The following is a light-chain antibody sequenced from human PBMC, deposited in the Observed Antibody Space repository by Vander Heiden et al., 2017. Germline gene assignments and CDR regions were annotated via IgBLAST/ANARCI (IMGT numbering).Light chain of an antibody. V-gene: IGLV1-40*01. CDR2: DNY. CDR1: SSNIGADYV. Sequence: QSVLAQPPSVSGAPGQRVTVSCTGGSSNIGADYVVHWYQQLPGTAPKLLIYDNYNRPSGVPDRFSASRSGTSAFLAITGLQAEDEADYYCQSYDDSLGIVIFGGGTKLTVL. J-gene: IGLJ2*01. CDR3: QSYDDSLGIVI.